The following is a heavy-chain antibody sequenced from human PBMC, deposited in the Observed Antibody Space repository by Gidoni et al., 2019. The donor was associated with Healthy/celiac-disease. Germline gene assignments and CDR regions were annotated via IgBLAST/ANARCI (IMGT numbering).Heavy chain of an antibody. CDR3: ARERGGQWLDYYYGMDV. CDR2: IIPIFGTA. D-gene: IGHD6-19*01. CDR1: GGTFSGYA. Sequence: QVQLVQSGAEVKKPGSSVTVSCKASGGTFSGYAISWVRQAPGQGLEWMGGIIPIFGTANYAQKFQGRVTITADESTSTAYMELSSLRSEDTAVYYCARERGGQWLDYYYGMDVWGQGTTVTVSS. J-gene: IGHJ6*02. V-gene: IGHV1-69*01.